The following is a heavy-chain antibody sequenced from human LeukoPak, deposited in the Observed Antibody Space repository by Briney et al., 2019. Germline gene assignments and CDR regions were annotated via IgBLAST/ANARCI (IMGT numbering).Heavy chain of an antibody. CDR2: TYYRSKWYS. CDR1: GYSVSSSNVA. CDR3: ARDVATTGWYTFDY. Sequence: SQTLSLTCAISGYSVSSSNVAWNWVRQSPSRGLEWLGRTYYRSKWYSDYAVPIQGRISINPDTSKNQFTLHLFSVTPDDTAVYYCARDVATTGWYTFDYWGQGTRVTVSS. J-gene: IGHJ4*02. D-gene: IGHD6-19*01. V-gene: IGHV6-1*01.